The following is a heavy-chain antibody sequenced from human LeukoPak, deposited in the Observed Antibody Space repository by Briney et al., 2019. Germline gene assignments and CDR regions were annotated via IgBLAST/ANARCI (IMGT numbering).Heavy chain of an antibody. CDR2: LPPDELDI. Sequence: GGSLRLSCAASGFTFTNYWMHWVRQAPGMGLVWVSRLPPDELDIIYADSVKGRFTISRDNSKNTLYLQMNSLRAEDTAVYYCAKDRNPGYYDSSGGNAFDIWGQGTMVTVSS. J-gene: IGHJ3*02. CDR3: AKDRNPGYYDSSGGNAFDI. D-gene: IGHD3-22*01. CDR1: GFTFTNYW. V-gene: IGHV3-74*01.